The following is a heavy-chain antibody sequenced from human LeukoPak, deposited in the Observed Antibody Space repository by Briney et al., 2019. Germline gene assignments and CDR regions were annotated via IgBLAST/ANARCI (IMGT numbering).Heavy chain of an antibody. CDR3: ARTTSLVPAAIGYFDL. CDR2: ISAYNGNT. CDR1: GYTFTSYG. V-gene: IGHV1-18*01. J-gene: IGHJ2*01. Sequence: ASVKVSCKASGYTFTSYGISWVRQAPGQGLEWMGWISAYNGNTNYAQKFQGRVTITRDTSASTAYMELSSLRSEDTAVYYCARTTSLVPAAIGYFDLWGRGTLVTVSS. D-gene: IGHD2-2*01.